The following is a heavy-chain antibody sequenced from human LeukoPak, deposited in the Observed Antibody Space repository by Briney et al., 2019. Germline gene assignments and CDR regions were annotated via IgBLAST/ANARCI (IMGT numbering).Heavy chain of an antibody. CDR2: IYYSGST. J-gene: IGHJ4*02. CDR1: GGSISTYY. V-gene: IGHV4-59*01. CDR3: ARDLGVTGALDY. D-gene: IGHD3-22*01. Sequence: SETLSLTCTVSGGSISTYYWSWIRQPPGKGLEYIGYIYYSGSTYYNPSLKSRVTISVDTSRKQFSLKLTSVTAADTAVYYCARDLGVTGALDYWGQGTLVTVSS.